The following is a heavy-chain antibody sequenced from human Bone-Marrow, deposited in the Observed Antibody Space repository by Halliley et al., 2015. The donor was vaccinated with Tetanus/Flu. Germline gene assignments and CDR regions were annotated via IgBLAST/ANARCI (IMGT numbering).Heavy chain of an antibody. D-gene: IGHD6-19*01. V-gene: IGHV3-64D*06. CDR3: VKRNASGWYEY. CDR2: LSGNGANT. CDR1: GFIFGNYD. J-gene: IGHJ4*02. Sequence: SLRLSCSASGFIFGNYDMHWVRQAPGKGLEYVSGLSGNGANTDYADAVKGRFTISRDNSKNTLYLQMSSLLTEDTAIYFCVKRNASGWYEYWGQGTLVPVSS.